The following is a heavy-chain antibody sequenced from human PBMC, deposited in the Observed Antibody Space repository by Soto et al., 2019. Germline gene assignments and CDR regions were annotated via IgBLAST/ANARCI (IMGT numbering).Heavy chain of an antibody. Sequence: GGSLRLSCATSGFTASPNYMTWVRQAPGKGLEWVAIFYSGARTYYRDSVKGRFTISRDRSKSTLFLQMNSLRAEDTAVYYCAKNPSGSGWATYYYGMDVWGQGTTVTVSS. CDR1: GFTASPNY. V-gene: IGHV3-53*01. CDR2: FYSGART. CDR3: AKNPSGSGWATYYYGMDV. D-gene: IGHD6-19*01. J-gene: IGHJ6*02.